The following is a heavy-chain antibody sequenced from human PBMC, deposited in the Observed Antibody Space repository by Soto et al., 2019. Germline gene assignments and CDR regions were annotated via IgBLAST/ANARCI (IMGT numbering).Heavy chain of an antibody. J-gene: IGHJ3*02. D-gene: IGHD3-22*01. CDR2: MNPNSGHT. V-gene: IGHV1-8*01. CDR3: ATNAYYYDSSGRRDAFDI. Sequence: ASVKVSCKASGYSFTSYDINWVRQAPGQGLEWMGWMNPNSGHTDYSQKFQGRVTMTRDTSITTAYMRLSSLTSEDTAVYFCATNAYYYDSSGRRDAFDIWGQGTMVTVSS. CDR1: GYSFTSYD.